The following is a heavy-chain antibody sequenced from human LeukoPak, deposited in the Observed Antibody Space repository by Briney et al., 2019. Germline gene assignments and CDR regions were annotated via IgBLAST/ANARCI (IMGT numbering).Heavy chain of an antibody. D-gene: IGHD3-10*01. Sequence: PGGSLRLSCAASGFTFSSYELNWVRQAPGKGLEWVSYISSSGGTIYYADSVKGRFTISRDNAKNSLYLQMNSLRAEDTAVYYCTRASFGAYYGSGTYYNSLDVWGQGTLVTVSS. J-gene: IGHJ6*02. CDR1: GFTFSSYE. V-gene: IGHV3-48*03. CDR3: TRASFGAYYGSGTYYNSLDV. CDR2: ISSSGGTI.